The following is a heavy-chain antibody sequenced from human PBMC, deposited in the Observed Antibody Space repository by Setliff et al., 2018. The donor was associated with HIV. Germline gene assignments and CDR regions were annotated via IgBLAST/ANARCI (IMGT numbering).Heavy chain of an antibody. D-gene: IGHD3-10*01. CDR1: GVSTSNHNYW. J-gene: IGHJ5*02. V-gene: IGHV4-4*02. CDR3: ARDHVFGSRTGFNP. CDR2: VFHSRSA. Sequence: PSETLSPTCAVSGVSTSNHNYWWSWVRQPPGKGLEWIGEVFHSRSANSNASLRSRVMISVDTSKKQFSLTRRAVTAADTAVYYCARDHVFGSRTGFNPWGPGILVTVS.